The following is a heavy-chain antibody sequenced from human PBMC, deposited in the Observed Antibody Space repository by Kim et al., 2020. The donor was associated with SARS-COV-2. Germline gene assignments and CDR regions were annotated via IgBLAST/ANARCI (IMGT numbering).Heavy chain of an antibody. CDR2: IYYSGST. J-gene: IGHJ4*02. CDR3: ALYYDFWSGYPRFDY. D-gene: IGHD3-3*01. V-gene: IGHV4-31*03. CDR1: GGSISSGGYY. Sequence: SETLSLTCTVSGGSISSGGYYWSWIRQHPGKGLEWIGYIYYSGSTYYNPSLKSRVTISVDTSKNQFSLKLSSVTAADTAVYYCALYYDFWSGYPRFDYWGQGTLVTVSS.